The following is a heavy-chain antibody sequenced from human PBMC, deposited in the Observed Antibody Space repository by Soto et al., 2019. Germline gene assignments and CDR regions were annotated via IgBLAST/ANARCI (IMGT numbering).Heavy chain of an antibody. CDR2: LKPDGSDK. D-gene: IGHD1-1*01. CDR3: ATETNWSFDY. J-gene: IGHJ4*02. Sequence: GGSLRLSCAASGFIFRDFWMSWVRQAPGKGLEWVANLKPDGSDKYYVDSVKGRFTISRDNAKDTLYLQMTSLRAEDTAVYYCATETNWSFDYWGQGALVTVSS. CDR1: GFIFRDFW. V-gene: IGHV3-7*01.